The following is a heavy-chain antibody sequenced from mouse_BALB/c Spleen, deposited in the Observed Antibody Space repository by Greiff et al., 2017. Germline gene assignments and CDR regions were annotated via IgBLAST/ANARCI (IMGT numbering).Heavy chain of an antibody. CDR1: GFTFSSYT. V-gene: IGHV5-12-2*01. Sequence: EVKVEESGGGLVQPGGSLKLSCAASGFTFSSYTMSWVRQTPEKRLEWVAYISNGGGSTYYPDTVKGRFTISRDNAKNTLYLQMSSLKSEDTAMYYCARHPLGRGYFDYWGQGTTLTVSS. CDR2: ISNGGGST. CDR3: ARHPLGRGYFDY. D-gene: IGHD4-1*01. J-gene: IGHJ2*01.